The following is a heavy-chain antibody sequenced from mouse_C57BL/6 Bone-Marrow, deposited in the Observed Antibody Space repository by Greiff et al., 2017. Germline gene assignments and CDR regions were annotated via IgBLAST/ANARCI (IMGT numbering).Heavy chain of an antibody. V-gene: IGHV5-6*02. J-gene: IGHJ3*01. Sequence: DVKLVESGGDLVKPGGSLKLSCAASGFTFSSYGMSWVRQTPDKRLEWVATISSGGSYTYYPDSVKGRFTISRDNAKNTLYLQMSSLKSEDTAMYYCARQLYGFAYWGQGTLVTVSA. D-gene: IGHD1-1*01. CDR1: GFTFSSYG. CDR2: ISSGGSYT. CDR3: ARQLYGFAY.